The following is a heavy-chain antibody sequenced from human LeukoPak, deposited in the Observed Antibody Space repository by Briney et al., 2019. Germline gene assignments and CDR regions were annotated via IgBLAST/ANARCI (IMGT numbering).Heavy chain of an antibody. Sequence: ASVKVSCKASGYTFTGYYMHWVRQAPGQGLEWMGWINPNSGGTNYAPKFQGRVTMTRDTSISTAYMELSRLRSDDTAVYYCARGYYDSSGYYSDYWGQGTLVTVSS. V-gene: IGHV1-2*02. CDR3: ARGYYDSSGYYSDY. D-gene: IGHD3-22*01. CDR2: INPNSGGT. J-gene: IGHJ4*02. CDR1: GYTFTGYY.